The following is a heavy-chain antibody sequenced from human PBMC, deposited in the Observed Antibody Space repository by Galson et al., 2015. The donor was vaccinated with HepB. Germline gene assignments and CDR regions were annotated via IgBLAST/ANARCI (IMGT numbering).Heavy chain of an antibody. J-gene: IGHJ5*02. CDR2: INSDGSIT. Sequence: LRLSCAASGFRISSYWLHWVRQAPGKGLGWVSRINSDGSITNYADSVKGRFTISRDNAKNTLFLQMNSLRAEDTAVYYCQVVTLSWGQGTLVTVSS. CDR3: QVVTLS. D-gene: IGHD3-22*01. V-gene: IGHV3-74*01. CDR1: GFRISSYW.